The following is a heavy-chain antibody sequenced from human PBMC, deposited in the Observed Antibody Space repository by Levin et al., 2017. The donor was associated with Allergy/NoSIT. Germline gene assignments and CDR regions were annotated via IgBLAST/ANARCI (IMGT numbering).Heavy chain of an antibody. D-gene: IGHD3-10*01. J-gene: IGHJ4*02. CDR3: AEGPYYYGSGSYYYFDY. CDR2: IYYSGST. V-gene: IGHV4-39*01. Sequence: SQTLSLTCTVSGGSISSSSYYWGWIRQPPGKGLEWIGSIYYSGSTYYNPSLKSRVTISVDTSKNQFSLKLSSVTAADTAVYYCAEGPYYYGSGSYYYFDYWGQGTLVTVSS. CDR1: GGSISSSSYY.